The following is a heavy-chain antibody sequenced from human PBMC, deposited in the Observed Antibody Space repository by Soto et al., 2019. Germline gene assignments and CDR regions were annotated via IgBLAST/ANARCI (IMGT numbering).Heavy chain of an antibody. Sequence: SQTLSLTCAISGDSVSSNSAAWNWIRQSPSRGLEWLGRTYYRSKWYNDYAVSVKSRITINPDTSKNQVSLQLNSVTPEDTAVYYCARGELSSSWYFSYYDYYGMDVWGQGTTVTVSS. D-gene: IGHD6-13*01. CDR2: TYYRSKWYN. J-gene: IGHJ6*02. CDR3: ARGELSSSWYFSYYDYYGMDV. CDR1: GDSVSSNSAA. V-gene: IGHV6-1*01.